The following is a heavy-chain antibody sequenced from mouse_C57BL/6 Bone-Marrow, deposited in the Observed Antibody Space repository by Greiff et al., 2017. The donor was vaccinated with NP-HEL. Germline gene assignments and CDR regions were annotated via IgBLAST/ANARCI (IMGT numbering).Heavy chain of an antibody. CDR3: MRYGNYWYFDV. J-gene: IGHJ1*03. CDR2: INSDGSAI. V-gene: IGHV11-2*01. CDR1: GFTFSGFW. D-gene: IGHD2-1*01. Sequence: EVKLQESGGGLVQPGGSRGLSCEGSGFTFSGFWMSWVRQTPGKTLEWNGDINSDGSAINYAPSIKDRFTIFRDNDKSTLYLQMSNVRSEDTATYFCMRYGNYWYFDVWGTGTTVTVSS.